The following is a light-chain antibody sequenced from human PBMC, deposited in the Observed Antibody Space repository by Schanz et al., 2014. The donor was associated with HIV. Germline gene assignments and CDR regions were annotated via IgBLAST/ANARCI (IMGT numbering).Light chain of an antibody. V-gene: IGKV3-15*01. CDR2: GAS. J-gene: IGKJ2*01. CDR3: QQYGSSPPRYT. CDR1: QSVTSN. Sequence: IVMTQSPATLSVSPGERATLSCRASQSVTSNLAWYQQRPGQAPRLLIYGASTRATGIPARFSGSGSGTEFTLTISRLEPEDFAVYYCQQYGSSPPRYTFGQGTKLEI.